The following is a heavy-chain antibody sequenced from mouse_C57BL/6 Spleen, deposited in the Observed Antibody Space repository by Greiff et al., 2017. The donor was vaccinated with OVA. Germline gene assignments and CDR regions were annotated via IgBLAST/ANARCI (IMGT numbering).Heavy chain of an antibody. CDR2: ISYDGSN. Sequence: ESGPGLVKPSQSLSLTCSVTGYSITSGYYWNWIRQFPGNKLEWMGYISYDGSNNYNPSLKNRISITRDTSKNQFFLKLNSVTTEDTATYYCAREGGDGFDYWGQGTTLTVSS. D-gene: IGHD3-3*01. J-gene: IGHJ2*01. CDR3: AREGGDGFDY. CDR1: GYSITSGYY. V-gene: IGHV3-6*01.